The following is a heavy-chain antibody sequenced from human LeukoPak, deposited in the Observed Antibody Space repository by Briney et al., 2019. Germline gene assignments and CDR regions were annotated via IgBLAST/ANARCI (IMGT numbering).Heavy chain of an antibody. J-gene: IGHJ3*02. D-gene: IGHD3-10*01. CDR3: ARASQDYYGSGSYYRGGDAFDI. V-gene: IGHV1-69*04. CDR2: IIPILGIA. Sequence: SVKVSCKASGYTFTSYYMHWVRQAPGQGLEWMGRIIPILGIASYAQKFQGRVTITADKSTSTAYMELSSLRSEDTAVYYCARASQDYYGSGSYYRGGDAFDIWGQGTMVTVSS. CDR1: GYTFTSYY.